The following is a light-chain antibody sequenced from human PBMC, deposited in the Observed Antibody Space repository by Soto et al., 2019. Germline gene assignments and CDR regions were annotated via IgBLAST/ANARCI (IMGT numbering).Light chain of an antibody. CDR2: EGS. CDR3: GSYAGSSWV. J-gene: IGLJ3*02. CDR1: SSDVGSYNL. V-gene: IGLV2-23*01. Sequence: QSALTQPASVSGSPGQSITISCTGTSSDVGSYNLVSWYQQHPGKAPKLMIYEGSKRPSGVSNRFSGSKSGNTASLTISGRQAEDEADDYCGSYAGSSWVFGGGTKLTVL.